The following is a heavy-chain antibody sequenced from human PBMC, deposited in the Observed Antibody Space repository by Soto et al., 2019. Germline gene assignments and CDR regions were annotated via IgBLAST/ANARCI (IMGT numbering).Heavy chain of an antibody. CDR3: AVRKTGSYFDY. Sequence: EVQLVQSGGGLVQPGGSLRLSCGASGFTFSTYAMSWVRQAPGKGLEWVSAISGSGDSTYYTDSVKGRFTISRDNSKNTLFLQMNSLRVEDTAVYYCAVRKTGSYFDYWGQGTLVTVSS. CDR1: GFTFSTYA. D-gene: IGHD1-26*01. V-gene: IGHV3-23*04. J-gene: IGHJ4*02. CDR2: ISGSGDST.